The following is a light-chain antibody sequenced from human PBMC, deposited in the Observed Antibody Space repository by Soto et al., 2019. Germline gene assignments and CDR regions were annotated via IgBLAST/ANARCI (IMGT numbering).Light chain of an antibody. V-gene: IGKV1-5*01. CDR2: DAS. Sequence: DIQMTQSPSTLSASVGDRVTITCRASQSISSGLAWYQQKPGKATKLLIYDASILGSGVPSRFSGSGSGTEFTLTISSLQPDDFATYCCQHYSTVWSFGQGTKVDIK. CDR1: QSISSG. J-gene: IGKJ1*01. CDR3: QHYSTVWS.